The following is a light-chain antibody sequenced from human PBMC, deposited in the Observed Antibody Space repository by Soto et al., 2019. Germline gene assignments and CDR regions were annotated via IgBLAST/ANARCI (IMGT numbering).Light chain of an antibody. J-gene: IGKJ4*01. CDR3: QQYDTSSPLT. CDR2: GAS. Sequence: EIVLTQSPGTLSSSPGDRATLSCRASQSVRSNYLAWYQQKPGQAPRLLLYGASSRATGIPDRFSGSGSGTDFTLTISRLEPEDFAVYYCQQYDTSSPLTFGGGTKVEIK. V-gene: IGKV3-20*01. CDR1: QSVRSNY.